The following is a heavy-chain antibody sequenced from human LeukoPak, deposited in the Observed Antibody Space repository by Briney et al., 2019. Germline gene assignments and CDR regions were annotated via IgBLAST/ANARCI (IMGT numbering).Heavy chain of an antibody. CDR1: GGSISSSSYY. Sequence: SETRSLTCTVSGGSISSSSYYWGWIRQPPGKGLEWIGSIYYSGSTYYNPSLKSRVTISVDTSKNQFSLKLSSVTAADTAVYYCARRAVRCSGGSCYPRPFDYWGQGTLVTVSS. D-gene: IGHD2-15*01. CDR3: ARRAVRCSGGSCYPRPFDY. J-gene: IGHJ4*02. CDR2: IYYSGST. V-gene: IGHV4-39*01.